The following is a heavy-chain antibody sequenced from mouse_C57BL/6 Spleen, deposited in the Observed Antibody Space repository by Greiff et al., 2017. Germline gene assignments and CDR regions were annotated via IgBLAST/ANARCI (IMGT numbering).Heavy chain of an antibody. J-gene: IGHJ2*01. CDR3: TSHYYGSSYFDY. V-gene: IGHV14-1*01. Sequence: EVQVVESGAELVRPGASVKLSCTASGFNIKDYYMHWVKQRPEQGLEWIGRIDPEDGDTEYAPKFQGKATMTADTSSNTAYLQLSSLTSEDTAVYYCTSHYYGSSYFDYWGQGTTLTVSS. CDR2: IDPEDGDT. D-gene: IGHD1-1*01. CDR1: GFNIKDYY.